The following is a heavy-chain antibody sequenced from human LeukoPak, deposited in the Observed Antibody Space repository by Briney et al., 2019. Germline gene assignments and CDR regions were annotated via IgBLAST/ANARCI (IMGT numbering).Heavy chain of an antibody. D-gene: IGHD5-18*01. CDR1: GFTFSSYP. Sequence: QPGGSLRLSCVTSGFTFSSYPMSWVRQAPGKGLEWVSAISGSGGSTYYADSVKGRFTISRDNSKNTLYPQMNSLRAEDTAVYYCAKGEADTAMVTQGYWGQGTLVTVSS. CDR2: ISGSGGST. J-gene: IGHJ4*02. CDR3: AKGEADTAMVTQGY. V-gene: IGHV3-23*01.